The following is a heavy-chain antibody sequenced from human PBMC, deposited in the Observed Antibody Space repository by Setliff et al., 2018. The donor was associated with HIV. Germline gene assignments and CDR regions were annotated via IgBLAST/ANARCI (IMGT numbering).Heavy chain of an antibody. Sequence: SETLSLTCAASGYSISSGYDWVWSRESTGKGLEGIATSDHTGSTYYYPSLKSRVTISVDTSKNHFSLKVTSMNAADTAIYYCLRARAEWVELHSVPSYFDYWGQGTLVTVSS. J-gene: IGHJ4*02. CDR2: SDHTGST. CDR1: GYSISSGYD. CDR3: LRARAEWVELHSVPSYFDY. D-gene: IGHD3-3*01. V-gene: IGHV4-38-2*01.